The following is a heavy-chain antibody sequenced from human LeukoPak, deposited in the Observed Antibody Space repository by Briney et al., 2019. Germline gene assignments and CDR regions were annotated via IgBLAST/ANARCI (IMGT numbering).Heavy chain of an antibody. CDR2: ISDSGDST. CDR3: AKRASPPPEYYFDY. V-gene: IGHV3-23*01. Sequence: GGSLTLSCAASGITFRGYAMSWVRQAPGKGLEWVSAISDSGDSTYYADPVKGRFTISRDNSKNTLYMRMNSLGVEDTAVYYCAKRASPPPEYYFDYWGQGTLVTVSS. CDR1: GITFRGYA. J-gene: IGHJ4*02.